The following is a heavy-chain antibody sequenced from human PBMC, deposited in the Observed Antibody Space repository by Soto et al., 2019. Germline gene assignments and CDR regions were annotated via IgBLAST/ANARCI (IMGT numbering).Heavy chain of an antibody. V-gene: IGHV1-69*12. CDR1: GGTFSSSA. D-gene: IGHD5-18*01. CDR3: ARGKQQWLEDY. J-gene: IGHJ4*02. CDR2: IIPIFGTA. Sequence: QVQLVQSGAEVKKPGSSVKVSCKASGGTFSSSAFSWVRQAPGQGLEWMGGIIPIFGTATYAQKFQGRVTITADESTTTAYMERDSLTPEDTAVYFCARGKQQWLEDYWGQGTLVTVSS.